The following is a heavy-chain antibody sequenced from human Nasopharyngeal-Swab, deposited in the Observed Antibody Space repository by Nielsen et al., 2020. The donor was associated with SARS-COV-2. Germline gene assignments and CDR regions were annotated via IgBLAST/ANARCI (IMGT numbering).Heavy chain of an antibody. J-gene: IGHJ5*02. V-gene: IGHV2-70*01. Sequence: SGPTLVKPTQNFTLTCTFSGFSLSTSGMCVSWIRQPPGKALEWLALIDRDDDKYYSTSLKTRLTISKDTSKNQVVLTMTNMDPVDTATYYCARIRRQQLANGVGWFDPWGRGTLVTVSS. CDR3: ARIRRQQLANGVGWFDP. CDR2: IDRDDDK. D-gene: IGHD6-13*01. CDR1: GFSLSTSGMC.